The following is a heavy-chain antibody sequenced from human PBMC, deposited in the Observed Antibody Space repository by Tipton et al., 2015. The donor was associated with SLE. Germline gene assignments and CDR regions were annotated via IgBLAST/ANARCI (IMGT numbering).Heavy chain of an antibody. CDR3: VRDSPGDFDWFDAFDI. J-gene: IGHJ3*02. Sequence: TLSLTCTVSGASISSSNYYWSWIRQPAGKGLEWIGRINTSGTTNYNPSLKSRVTISLDTSRNHFSLKLSSVTAADTAVYYCVRDSPGDFDWFDAFDIWGQGTMVTVSS. CDR1: GASISSSNYY. D-gene: IGHD3-9*01. V-gene: IGHV4-61*02. CDR2: INTSGTT.